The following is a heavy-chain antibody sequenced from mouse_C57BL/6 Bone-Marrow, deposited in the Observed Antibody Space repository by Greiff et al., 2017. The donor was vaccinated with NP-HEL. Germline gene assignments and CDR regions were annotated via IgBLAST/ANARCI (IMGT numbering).Heavy chain of an antibody. CDR2: IHPSAHAT. V-gene: IGHV1-74*01. CDR1: GYTFTSYW. J-gene: IGHJ3*01. CDR3: AIPIYDGYFWFAY. D-gene: IGHD2-3*01. Sequence: VQLQQPGAELVKPGASLKVSCEASGYTFTSYWLPWVPQPPGQGLEWVGSIHPSAHATNYHQPVKGKATLTVDKSSSTAYMQLSSLTSEDSAVYYCAIPIYDGYFWFAYWGQGTLVTVSA.